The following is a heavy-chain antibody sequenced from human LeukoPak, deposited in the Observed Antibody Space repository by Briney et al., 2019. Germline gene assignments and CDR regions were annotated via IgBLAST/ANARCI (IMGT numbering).Heavy chain of an antibody. Sequence: SETLSLTCAVYGGSFSGYYWSWIRQPPGKGLEWIGEINHSGSTNYNPSLKSRVTISVDTSKNQFSLKLSSVTAADTAVYYCARFLVTTGYYYYYGMDVWGQGTTVTVSS. J-gene: IGHJ6*02. V-gene: IGHV4-34*01. D-gene: IGHD4-17*01. CDR3: ARFLVTTGYYYYYGMDV. CDR2: INHSGST. CDR1: GGSFSGYY.